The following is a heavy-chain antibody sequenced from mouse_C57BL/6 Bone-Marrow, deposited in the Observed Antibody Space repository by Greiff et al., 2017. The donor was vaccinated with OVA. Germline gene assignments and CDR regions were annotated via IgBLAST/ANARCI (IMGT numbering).Heavy chain of an antibody. CDR1: GFTFSSYA. CDR2: ISDGGSYT. Sequence: EVKLMESGGGLVKPGGSLKLSCAASGFTFSSYAMSWVRQTPEKRLEWVATISDGGSYTYYPDNVKGRFTISRDNAKNDLYLQMSHLKSEDTAMYYCARDGGAGTRYFDVWGTGTTVTVSS. D-gene: IGHD4-1*01. J-gene: IGHJ1*03. CDR3: ARDGGAGTRYFDV. V-gene: IGHV5-4*01.